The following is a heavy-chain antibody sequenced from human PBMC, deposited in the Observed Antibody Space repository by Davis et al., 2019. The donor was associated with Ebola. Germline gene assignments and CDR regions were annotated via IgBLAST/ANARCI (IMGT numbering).Heavy chain of an antibody. V-gene: IGHV3-74*01. CDR1: GFTFSSYW. CDR3: ARDPYCSGGSCYSSPWGDLNFDY. Sequence: HTGGSLRLSCAASGFTFSSYWMHWVRQAPGKGLVWVTRIKSDGSSTSYADSVKGRFTISRDNAKNTLYLQMNSLRVEDTAVYYCARDPYCSGGSCYSSPWGDLNFDYWGQGTLVTVSS. J-gene: IGHJ4*02. D-gene: IGHD2-15*01. CDR2: IKSDGSST.